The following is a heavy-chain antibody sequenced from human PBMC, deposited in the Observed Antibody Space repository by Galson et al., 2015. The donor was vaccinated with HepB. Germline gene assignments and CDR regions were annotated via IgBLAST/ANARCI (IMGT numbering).Heavy chain of an antibody. Sequence: SLRLSCAASGFTFSSYWMSWVRQAPGKGLEWVANIKQDGSEKYYVDSVKGRFTISRDNAKNSLYLQMNSLRAEDTAVYYCARALSYGIAAARFDYWGQGTLVTVSS. J-gene: IGHJ4*02. CDR1: GFTFSSYW. V-gene: IGHV3-7*03. CDR2: IKQDGSEK. CDR3: ARALSYGIAAARFDY. D-gene: IGHD6-13*01.